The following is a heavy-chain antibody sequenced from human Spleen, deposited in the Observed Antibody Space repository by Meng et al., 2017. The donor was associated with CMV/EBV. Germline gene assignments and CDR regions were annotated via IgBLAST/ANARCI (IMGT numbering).Heavy chain of an antibody. CDR2: ISSSSSHI. V-gene: IGHV3-21*01. D-gene: IGHD3-3*01. J-gene: IGHJ4*02. CDR1: GFTFSRNS. CDR3: ARDQGRQYYDFWSGYHY. Sequence: LSLTCAASGFTFSRNSMNWVRQVLGKGLEWVSSISSSSSHIYYADSVKGRFTVSRDNAKNSLYLRMTSLKAEDTAVYYCARDQGRQYYDFWSGYHYWGQGTLVTVSS.